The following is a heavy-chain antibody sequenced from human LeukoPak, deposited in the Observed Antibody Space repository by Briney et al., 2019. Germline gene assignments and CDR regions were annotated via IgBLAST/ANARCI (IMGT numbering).Heavy chain of an antibody. J-gene: IGHJ6*02. CDR1: GGSISSGDYY. Sequence: SQTLSLTCTVSGGSISSGDYYWSWIRQPPGKGLERIGYIYYSGSTYYNPSLKSRVTISVDTSKNQFSLKLSSVTAADTAVYYCARDYSDYGRYYYYGMDVWGQGTTVTVSS. D-gene: IGHD4-17*01. CDR2: IYYSGST. V-gene: IGHV4-30-4*01. CDR3: ARDYSDYGRYYYYGMDV.